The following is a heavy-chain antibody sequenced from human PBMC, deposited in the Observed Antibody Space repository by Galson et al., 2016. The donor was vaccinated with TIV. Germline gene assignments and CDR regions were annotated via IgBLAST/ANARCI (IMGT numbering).Heavy chain of an antibody. Sequence: SLRLSCAASGFTFSASTMHWVRQASGKGLEWVARVRTKPNNYATAYAASVEGRFTISRDDSKNTAYLQMNSLITEDTAVYYSTKPEDFVVFHHLGQGALVAVSS. CDR2: VRTKPNNYAT. CDR3: TKPEDFVVFHH. V-gene: IGHV3-73*01. J-gene: IGHJ4*02. D-gene: IGHD2-15*01. CDR1: GFTFSAST.